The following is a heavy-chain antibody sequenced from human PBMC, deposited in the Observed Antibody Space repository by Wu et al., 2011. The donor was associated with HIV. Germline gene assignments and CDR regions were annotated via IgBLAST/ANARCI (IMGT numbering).Heavy chain of an antibody. CDR3: ARDMGCSKNYCHHYWFDP. J-gene: IGHJ5*02. D-gene: IGHD2-2*01. CDR1: GDTFSNYA. Sequence: QVQLVQSGAEVKEPGSSVRVSCRTSGDTFSNYAINWVRQAPGQGLEWIGGIIPVFGTVNYAPEFQGRLTITTDESTSTAYMELSSLTSGDTAIYYCARDMGCSKNYCHHYWFDPWGQGTLVTVSS. V-gene: IGHV1-69*05. CDR2: IIPVFGTV.